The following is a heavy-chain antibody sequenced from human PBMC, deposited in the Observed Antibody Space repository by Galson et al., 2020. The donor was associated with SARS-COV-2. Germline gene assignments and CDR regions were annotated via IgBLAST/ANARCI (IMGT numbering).Heavy chain of an antibody. Sequence: SCAASGFTFSSYWMHWVRQAQGKGLVWVSRINSDGSSTSYADSVKGRFTISRDNAKNTLYLQMNSLRAEDTAVYYCARSPYYDFWSGYYDYGMDVWGQGTTVTVSS. CDR1: GFTFSSYW. CDR2: INSDGSST. V-gene: IGHV3-74*01. CDR3: ARSPYYDFWSGYYDYGMDV. D-gene: IGHD3-3*01. J-gene: IGHJ6*02.